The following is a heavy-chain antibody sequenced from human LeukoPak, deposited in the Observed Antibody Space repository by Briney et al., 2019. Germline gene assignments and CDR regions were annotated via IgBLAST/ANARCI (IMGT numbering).Heavy chain of an antibody. CDR1: GFTLSSFE. Sequence: GGSLRLSCAASGFTLSSFEMSWVRQAPGKGLEGVSAISGSGGSAYYADPGKGRFTISRDNSRNSLALQMDSLRAEDTALYYCAKTGYSSGWYRIWDYWGQGTLVTVSS. CDR3: AKTGYSSGWYRIWDY. J-gene: IGHJ4*02. V-gene: IGHV3-23*01. D-gene: IGHD6-19*01. CDR2: ISGSGGSA.